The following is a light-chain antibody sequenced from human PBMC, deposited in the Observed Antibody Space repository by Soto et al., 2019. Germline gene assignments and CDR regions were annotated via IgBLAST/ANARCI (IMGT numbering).Light chain of an antibody. CDR3: AAWDGSLDVVL. J-gene: IGLJ2*01. CDR2: NTN. V-gene: IGLV1-44*01. CDR1: TPHIGTNT. Sequence: LVAPPPPASWAPGQGVTLSCSGSTPHIGTNTVNWYQQFPGSAPQLLLYNTNQRPSGVPGRFSGSKSGTSASLAISGLQSEDEADYYCAAWDGSLDVVLFGGGTKVTVL.